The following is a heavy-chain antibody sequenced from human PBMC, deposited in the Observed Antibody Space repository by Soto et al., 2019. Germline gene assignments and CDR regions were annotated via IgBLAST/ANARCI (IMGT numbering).Heavy chain of an antibody. J-gene: IGHJ4*02. CDR1: GFSFDDFV. CDR3: AKGVATAVPALDY. CDR2: VSWNSGAK. D-gene: IGHD2-21*02. Sequence: EVQLVESGGGLVQPGRSLRLSCVASGFSFDDFVMNWVRQRPGKGLEWVSSVSWNSGAKLYADSVKGRFAISRDSAKKSVYLQMNSPRPDDTAFYYCAKGVATAVPALDYWGQGTLVTVSS. V-gene: IGHV3-9*01.